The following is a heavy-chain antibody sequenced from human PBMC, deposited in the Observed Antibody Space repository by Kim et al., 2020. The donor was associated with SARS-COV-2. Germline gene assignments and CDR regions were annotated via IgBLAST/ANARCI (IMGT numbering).Heavy chain of an antibody. D-gene: IGHD3-16*01. J-gene: IGHJ2*01. Sequence: YNPSLKSRAALSVDTSKNQFSLRLTAVTAADTAVYYCARGGGHPHWYFDLWGRGTLVTVPS. CDR3: ARGGGHPHWYFDL. V-gene: IGHV4-31*02.